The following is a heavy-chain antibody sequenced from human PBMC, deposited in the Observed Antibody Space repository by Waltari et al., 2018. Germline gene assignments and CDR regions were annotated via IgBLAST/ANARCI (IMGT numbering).Heavy chain of an antibody. V-gene: IGHV4-38-2*01. CDR2: IYHSAST. Sequence: QVQLQESGPGLVKPSETLSLTCAVSGYSISSGYYWGWIRQPPGKGLEWIGSIYHSASTYYNPSLKSRVTISVDTSKNQFSLKLSSVTAADTAVYYCARQGGSGWYGDAFDIWGQGTMVTVSS. D-gene: IGHD6-19*01. CDR3: ARQGGSGWYGDAFDI. J-gene: IGHJ3*02. CDR1: GYSISSGYY.